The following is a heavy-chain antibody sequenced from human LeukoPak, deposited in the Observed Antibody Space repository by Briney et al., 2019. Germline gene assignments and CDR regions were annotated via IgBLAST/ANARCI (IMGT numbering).Heavy chain of an antibody. D-gene: IGHD4-17*01. J-gene: IGHJ6*02. CDR3: ARLMITVTHYYYYAMDV. V-gene: IGHV4-59*08. CDR1: GGSITSNS. CDR2: IYDSGST. Sequence: SETLSLTCAVSGGSITSNSWSWIRQPPGKGLEWIGDIYDSGSTNHNPSVKSRVTISIDTSKNHFSLKLSPVTAADTAVYYCARLMITVTHYYYYAMDVWRQGTTVTVSS.